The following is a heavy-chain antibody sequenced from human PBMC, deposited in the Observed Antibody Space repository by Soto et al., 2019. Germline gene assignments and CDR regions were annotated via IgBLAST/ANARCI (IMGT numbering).Heavy chain of an antibody. Sequence: NPSETLSLTCTVSGGSISSYYWSWIRQPPGKGLEWIGEINHSGSTNYNPSLKSRVTISVDTSKNQFSLKLSSVTAADTAVYYCARGAIAVAGTWWFDPWGQGTLVTVSS. CDR3: ARGAIAVAGTWWFDP. CDR1: GGSISSYY. D-gene: IGHD6-19*01. V-gene: IGHV4-34*01. CDR2: INHSGST. J-gene: IGHJ5*02.